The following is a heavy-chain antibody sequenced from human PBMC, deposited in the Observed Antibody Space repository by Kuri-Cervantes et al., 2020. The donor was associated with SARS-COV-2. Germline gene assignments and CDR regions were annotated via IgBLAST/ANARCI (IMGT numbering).Heavy chain of an antibody. V-gene: IGHV3-73*01. Sequence: GESLKIFCAASGFTFSSYAMHWVRQASGKGLEWVGRIRSKANSYATAYAASVKGRFTISRDDSKSMAYLQMNSLKTEDTAVYYCTSNDPRRAYYYYGMDVWGQGTTVTVSS. J-gene: IGHJ6*02. CDR3: TSNDPRRAYYYYGMDV. CDR1: GFTFSSYA. CDR2: IRSKANSYAT. D-gene: IGHD1-1*01.